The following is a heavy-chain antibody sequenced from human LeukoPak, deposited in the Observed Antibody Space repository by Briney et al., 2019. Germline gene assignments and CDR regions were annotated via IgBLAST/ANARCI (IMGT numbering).Heavy chain of an antibody. CDR1: VYTFTTHY. D-gene: IGHD3-10*01. CDR2: INLSGGST. J-gene: IGHJ4*02. V-gene: IGHV1-46*01. CDR3: ARELSGSGNFDY. Sequence: SVNVSCTPSVYTFTTHYMHWVLHSPDHWLEWMGTINLSGGSTSYAQKFQGRVTMTRDTSTSTVYMELSSLRSEDTAVYYCARELSGSGNFDYWGQGTLVTVSS.